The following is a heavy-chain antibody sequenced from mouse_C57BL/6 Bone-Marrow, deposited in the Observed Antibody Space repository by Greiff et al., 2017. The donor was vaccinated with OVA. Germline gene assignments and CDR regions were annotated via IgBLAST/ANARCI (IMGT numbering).Heavy chain of an antibody. CDR1: GYTLTSYW. J-gene: IGHJ3*01. CDR2: IDPNSGGT. Sequence: QVQLQQPGAELVKPGASVKLSCKASGYTLTSYWMHWVKQRPGRGLEWIGRIDPNSGGTKYNEKFKSKATLTVDKPSNTAYMQLSSLTTEDSAIYYCARSAWAGGAGFAYCGQGTLVTVSA. CDR3: ARSAWAGGAGFAY. D-gene: IGHD4-1*01. V-gene: IGHV1-62-3*01.